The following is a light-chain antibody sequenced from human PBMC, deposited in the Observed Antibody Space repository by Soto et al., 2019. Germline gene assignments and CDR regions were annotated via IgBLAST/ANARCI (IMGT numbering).Light chain of an antibody. CDR3: RSYAGSYSFV. Sequence: QSALTQPGSVSGSPGQSVTISCTGTSSDVGGYNYVSWYQQHPGQAPKFLIYDVSKRPSGVSHRFSGSKSGNTASLTISGLQVEDEADYYCRSYAGSYSFVFGGGTKLTVL. CDR1: SSDVGGYNY. CDR2: DVS. V-gene: IGLV2-11*01. J-gene: IGLJ2*01.